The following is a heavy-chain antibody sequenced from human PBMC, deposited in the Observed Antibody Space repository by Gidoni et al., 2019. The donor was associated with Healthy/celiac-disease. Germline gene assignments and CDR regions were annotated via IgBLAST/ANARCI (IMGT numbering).Heavy chain of an antibody. V-gene: IGHV3-9*01. CDR1: GFTFAGCP. CDR2: ISWNSGSI. Sequence: EVQLVESGGGLVQPGRSLRLSCAASGFTFAGCPLPLDRQAPGKGLEWVSGISWNSGSIGYADSVKGRFTISRDNAKNSLYLQMNSLRAEDTALYYCAKDISPYYYGSSGYYYGDGYFDLWGRGTLVTVSS. J-gene: IGHJ2*01. CDR3: AKDISPYYYGSSGYYYGDGYFDL. D-gene: IGHD3-22*01.